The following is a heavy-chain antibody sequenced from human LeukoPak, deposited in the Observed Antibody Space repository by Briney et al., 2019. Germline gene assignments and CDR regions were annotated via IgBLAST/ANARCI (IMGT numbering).Heavy chain of an antibody. Sequence: KSSETLSLTCTVSGGSIRSSSYYRGWIRQPPGKGLEWIGSIYYSGSTYYNPSLKSRVTISVDTSNNQFSLRLSSVTAADTAVYYCARDRDVDDFDSWGHGTLVTVSS. V-gene: IGHV4-39*07. CDR3: ARDRDVDDFDS. CDR2: IYYSGST. CDR1: GGSIRSSSYY. J-gene: IGHJ4*01. D-gene: IGHD2-15*01.